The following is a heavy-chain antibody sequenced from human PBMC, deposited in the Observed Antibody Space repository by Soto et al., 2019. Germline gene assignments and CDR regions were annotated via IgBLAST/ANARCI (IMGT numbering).Heavy chain of an antibody. CDR1: GFTFSSYS. CDR3: ARDCPGSSTTCYGNEWFDA. J-gene: IGHJ5*02. D-gene: IGHD2-2*01. CDR2: ISSSRSTI. V-gene: IGHV3-48*01. Sequence: PRGSLRLSCAASGFTFSSYSMNWVRQAPGKGLEWVSYISSSRSTIYYADSVKGRFTISRDNAKNSLYLQMNSLRAEDTAVYYCARDCPGSSTTCYGNEWFDAWGQGTLVTVSS.